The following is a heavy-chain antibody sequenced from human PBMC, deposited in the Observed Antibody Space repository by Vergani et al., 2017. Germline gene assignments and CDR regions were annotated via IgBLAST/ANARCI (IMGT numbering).Heavy chain of an antibody. CDR2: IIPIFGTA. CDR1: GGTFSSYA. CDR3: ASGPLYYDFWSGYQTYYSYMDV. D-gene: IGHD3-3*01. J-gene: IGHJ6*03. Sequence: QVQLVQSGAEVKKPGSSVKVSCKASGGTFSSYAIAWVRQAPGQGLEWMGGIIPIFGTANYAQKFQGRVTITADESTSTAYMELSSLRSEDTAVYYCASGPLYYDFWSGYQTYYSYMDVWGKGTTVTVSS. V-gene: IGHV1-69*01.